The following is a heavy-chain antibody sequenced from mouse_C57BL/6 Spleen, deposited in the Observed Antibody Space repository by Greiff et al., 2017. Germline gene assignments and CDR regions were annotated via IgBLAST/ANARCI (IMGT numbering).Heavy chain of an antibody. D-gene: IGHD2-4*01. Sequence: EVKLVESGGGLVKPGGSLKLSCAASGFTFSDYGMHWVRQAPEKGLEWVAYISSGSSTIYYADTVKGRFTISRDNAKNTLFLQMTSLRSEDTAMYYCARGYDYDPVLFDYWGQGTTLTVSS. CDR2: ISSGSSTI. CDR3: ARGYDYDPVLFDY. CDR1: GFTFSDYG. V-gene: IGHV5-17*01. J-gene: IGHJ2*01.